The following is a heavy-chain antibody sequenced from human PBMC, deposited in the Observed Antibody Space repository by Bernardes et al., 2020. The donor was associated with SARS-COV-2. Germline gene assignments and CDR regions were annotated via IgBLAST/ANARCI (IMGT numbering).Heavy chain of an antibody. J-gene: IGHJ6*02. Sequence: SETLSLTCAVYDGSFSGYYWSWIRQPPGKGLEWIGEINHSGSTNYNPSLKSRVTISVDTSKNQFSLKLSSVTAADTAVYYCARISALPTGNYGMDVWGQGTTVTVSS. CDR2: INHSGST. CDR1: DGSFSGYY. D-gene: IGHD6-6*01. CDR3: ARISALPTGNYGMDV. V-gene: IGHV4-34*01.